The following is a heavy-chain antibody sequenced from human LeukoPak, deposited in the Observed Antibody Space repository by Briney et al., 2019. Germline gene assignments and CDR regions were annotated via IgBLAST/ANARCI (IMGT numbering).Heavy chain of an antibody. CDR2: IYYSGSA. V-gene: IGHV4-30-4*08. CDR1: GGSISSGDYY. J-gene: IGHJ4*02. D-gene: IGHD6-19*01. CDR3: ARDRGSHGSGRLDY. Sequence: SETLSLTCTVSGGSISSGDYYWSWIRQPPGKGLEWIGYIYYSGSAYYNPSLKSRVTISVDTSKNQFSLKLSSVTAADTAVYYCARDRGSHGSGRLDYWGQGTLVTVSS.